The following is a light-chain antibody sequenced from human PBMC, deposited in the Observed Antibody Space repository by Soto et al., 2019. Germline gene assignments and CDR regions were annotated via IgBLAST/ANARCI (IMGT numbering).Light chain of an antibody. V-gene: IGLV1-47*02. CDR1: SFKIGFNY. CDR3: AAWDDSLSGGV. J-gene: IGLJ1*01. Sequence: QSVLTQPPSAYGTPGQTVTISCSGSSFKIGFNYVYWYQQLPGMAPKLLIHSNDERPSGVPDRFSGSKSGTSASLAISGLRSEDEAEYYCAAWDDSLSGGVFGTGTKLTVL. CDR2: SND.